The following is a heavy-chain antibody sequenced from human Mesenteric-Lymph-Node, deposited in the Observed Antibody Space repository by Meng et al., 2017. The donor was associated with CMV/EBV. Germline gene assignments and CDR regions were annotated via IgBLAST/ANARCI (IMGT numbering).Heavy chain of an antibody. CDR3: ARASPPTTMIVDGPFDY. V-gene: IGHV1-69*02. Sequence: SVKVSCKASGGTFSSYTISWVRQAPGQGLEWMGRIIPILGIANYAQKFQGRVTITADKSTSTAYMELSSLRSEDTAVYYCARASPPTTMIVDGPFDYWGQGTLVTVSS. CDR2: IIPILGIA. J-gene: IGHJ4*02. CDR1: GGTFSSYT. D-gene: IGHD3-22*01.